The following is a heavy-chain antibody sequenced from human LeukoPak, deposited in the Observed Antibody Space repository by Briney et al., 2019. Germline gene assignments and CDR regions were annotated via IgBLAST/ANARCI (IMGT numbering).Heavy chain of an antibody. V-gene: IGHV1-8*01. CDR2: MNPNSGNT. J-gene: IGHJ3*02. Sequence: ASVKVSCKASGYTFTSYDINWVRQASGQGLEWMGWMNPNSGNTGSAQKFQGRVTMTRNTSISTAYMELSSLRSEDTAVYYCARGLRYTDRTMPRGAGDAFDIWGQGTMVTVSS. CDR3: ARGLRYTDRTMPRGAGDAFDI. D-gene: IGHD3-10*01. CDR1: GYTFTSYD.